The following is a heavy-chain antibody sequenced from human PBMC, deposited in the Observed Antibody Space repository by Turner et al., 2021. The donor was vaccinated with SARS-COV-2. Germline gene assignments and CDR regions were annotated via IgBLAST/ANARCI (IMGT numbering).Heavy chain of an antibody. D-gene: IGHD2-8*01. CDR2: FDPEDGET. CDR3: ATAPPYCPNGVCPNWFDT. CDR1: GYTLTELS. J-gene: IGHJ5*02. V-gene: IGHV1-24*01. Sequence: QVQLVQSGAEVQKPGASVKVSCKVSGYTLTELSMHWVRQAPGKGLEWMGGFDPEDGETIYAQKFQGRVTMTEDTSTDTAYMELSSLRSEDTAVYYCATAPPYCPNGVCPNWFDTWGQGTLVTVSS.